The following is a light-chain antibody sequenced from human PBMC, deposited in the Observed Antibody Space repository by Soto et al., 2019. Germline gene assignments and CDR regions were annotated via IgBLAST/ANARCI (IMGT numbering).Light chain of an antibody. CDR1: QSFNSIY. J-gene: IGKJ1*01. CDR2: GAS. V-gene: IGKV3-20*01. Sequence: EIVLTQSACTLSWSAGERATLSCRASQSFNSIYLAWYQQKPGQAPRLLIYGASSRATGIPDRFSGSGSGTDFTLTISRMEPEDFAVYYCHQYDSWTFGQGTKVDIK. CDR3: HQYDSWT.